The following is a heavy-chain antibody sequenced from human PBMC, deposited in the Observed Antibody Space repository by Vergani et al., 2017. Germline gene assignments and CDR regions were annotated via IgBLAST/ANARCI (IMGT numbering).Heavy chain of an antibody. J-gene: IGHJ1*01. CDR1: GFTSSYYG. CDR3: ARKSCGTPGCQIGYFRE. V-gene: IGHV3-30*03. Sequence: QVHLVESGGGVVQPGRSLRLSCVVSGFTSSYYGMHWVRQAPGKGLEWVAVISYDGTQKYYADSVKGRFTISRDNSKSTLYLQMNRLRTEDTAVYYCARKSCGTPGCQIGYFREWGQGTLVTVSS. CDR2: ISYDGTQK. D-gene: IGHD2-15*01.